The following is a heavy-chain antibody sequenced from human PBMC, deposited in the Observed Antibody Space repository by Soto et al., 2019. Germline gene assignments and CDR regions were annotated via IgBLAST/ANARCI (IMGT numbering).Heavy chain of an antibody. CDR2: IIPNLGIA. D-gene: IGHD4-17*01. J-gene: IGHJ3*02. CDR1: GGTFSSYT. V-gene: IGHV1-69*02. Sequence: QVQLVQSGAEVKKPGSSVKVSCKASGGTFSSYTISWVRQAPGQGLEWMGRIIPNLGIANYAQKFQGRVTITADKSTSTAYMELSSLRSEDTAVYYCARAPHDYGDWFAFDIWGQGTMVTVSS. CDR3: ARAPHDYGDWFAFDI.